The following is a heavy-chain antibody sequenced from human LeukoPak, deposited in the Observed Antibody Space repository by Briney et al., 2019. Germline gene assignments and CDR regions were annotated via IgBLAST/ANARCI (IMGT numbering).Heavy chain of an antibody. D-gene: IGHD3-22*01. CDR2: INHSGST. Sequence: SETLSLTCAVYGGSFSGYYWSWIRQPPGEGLEWIGEINHSGSTNYNPSLKSRVTISVDTSKNQFSLRLSSVTAADTAVYYCATLRNPYDTGEDYWGQGTLVTVSS. V-gene: IGHV4-34*01. CDR1: GGSFSGYY. CDR3: ATLRNPYDTGEDY. J-gene: IGHJ4*02.